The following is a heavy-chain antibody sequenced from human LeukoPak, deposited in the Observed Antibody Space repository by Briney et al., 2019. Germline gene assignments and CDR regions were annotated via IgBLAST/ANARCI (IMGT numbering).Heavy chain of an antibody. D-gene: IGHD3-10*01. CDR2: VNPEGTST. V-gene: IGHV3-74*01. J-gene: IGHJ4*02. CDR1: GFTVSNYW. Sequence: GGSLRLSCAASGFTVSNYWIHWVRQAPGKGLVWVSRVNPEGTSTSYADSVRGRFTISKDNAKNTVYLQMNSLRAEDTAVYYCTRVVSGHYGMLDYWGQGTLVPVSS. CDR3: TRVVSGHYGMLDY.